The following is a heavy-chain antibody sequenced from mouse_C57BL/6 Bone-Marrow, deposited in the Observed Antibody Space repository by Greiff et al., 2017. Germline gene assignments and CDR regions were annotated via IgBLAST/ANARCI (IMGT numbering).Heavy chain of an antibody. CDR3: ARLRLRRSWYFDV. V-gene: IGHV1-81*01. CDR2: IYPRSGNT. J-gene: IGHJ1*03. D-gene: IGHD2-4*01. CDR1: GYTFTSYG. Sequence: VQLVESGAELARPGASVKLSCKASGYTFTSYGLSWVKQRTGQGLEWIGEIYPRSGNTYYNEKFKGKATLTADKSSSTAYMELRSLTSEDSAVYFCARLRLRRSWYFDVWGTGTTVTVSS.